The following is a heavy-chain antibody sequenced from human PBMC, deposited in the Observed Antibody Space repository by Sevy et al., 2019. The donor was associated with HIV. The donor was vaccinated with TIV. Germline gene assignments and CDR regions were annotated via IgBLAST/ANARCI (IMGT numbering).Heavy chain of an antibody. CDR3: ATGGRSGRYITGDYFDY. V-gene: IGHV1-2*04. D-gene: IGHD1-26*01. J-gene: IGHJ4*02. CDR2: INPNSGGT. Sequence: ATVKVSCTASGYIFTDYYIHWVGQAPGQGLEWMGWINPNSGGTNYTQEFQGWVTMTRDTSISTAYMELIRLKSDDTAIYYCATGGRSGRYITGDYFDYWGQGTLVTVSS. CDR1: GYIFTDYY.